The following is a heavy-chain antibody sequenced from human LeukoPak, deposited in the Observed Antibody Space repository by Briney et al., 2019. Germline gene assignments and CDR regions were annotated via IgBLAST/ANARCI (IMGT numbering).Heavy chain of an antibody. J-gene: IGHJ4*02. D-gene: IGHD3-10*01. Sequence: SETLSLTCTVSGGSISSSSYYWGWIRQPPGKGLEWIGSIYYSGSTYYNPSLKSRVTISVDTSKNQFSLKLSSVTAADTAVYYCARNYGSGSYSIYYFDYWGQGTLVTVSS. CDR2: IYYSGST. V-gene: IGHV4-39*07. CDR3: ARNYGSGSYSIYYFDY. CDR1: GGSISSSSYY.